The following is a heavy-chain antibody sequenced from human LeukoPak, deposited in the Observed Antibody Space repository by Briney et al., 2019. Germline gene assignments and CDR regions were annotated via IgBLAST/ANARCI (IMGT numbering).Heavy chain of an antibody. CDR2: IINSGGTV. CDR3: ERVGRGVYGMAV. Sequence: GGSLTLSCAASGFTFSIHGMNWVRQAPGKGRELVSYIINSGGTVYYTDSVQGRLNISRDNARNSVFLQMNSLRDDDTAVYYCERVGRGVYGMAVWGQGTTVSVSS. V-gene: IGHV3-48*02. CDR1: GFTFSIHG. D-gene: IGHD3-10*01. J-gene: IGHJ6*02.